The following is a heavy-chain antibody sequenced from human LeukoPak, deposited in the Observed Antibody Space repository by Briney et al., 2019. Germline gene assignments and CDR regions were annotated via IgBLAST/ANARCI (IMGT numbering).Heavy chain of an antibody. CDR2: ISSSSSYI. CDR3: ARGPHSYGQVMGYFDY. D-gene: IGHD5-18*01. CDR1: GFTFSSYS. J-gene: IGHJ4*02. V-gene: IGHV3-21*01. Sequence: GGSLRLSCAASGFTFSSYSMNWVRQAPGKGLEWVSSISSSSSYIYYADSVKGRFTISRDNAKNSLYLQMNSLRAEDTAVYYCARGPHSYGQVMGYFDYWGQGTLVTVSS.